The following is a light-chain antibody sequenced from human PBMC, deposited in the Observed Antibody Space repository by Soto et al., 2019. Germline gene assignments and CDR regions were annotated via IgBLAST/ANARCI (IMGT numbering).Light chain of an antibody. J-gene: IGKJ4*01. Sequence: EIGLMQSPGTLFLSPGRRATLSYRGSQSVSRNYVAWYQQKPGQAPRVXIYGASSRDSGIPDRVSGSGSGAEFTLSITRLEPEDFAVDDCQQYGSSPLTFGGGTKVDIK. CDR3: QQYGSSPLT. CDR2: GAS. CDR1: QSVSRNY. V-gene: IGKV3-20*01.